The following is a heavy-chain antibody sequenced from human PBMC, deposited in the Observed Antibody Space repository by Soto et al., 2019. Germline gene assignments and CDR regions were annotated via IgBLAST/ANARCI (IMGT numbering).Heavy chain of an antibody. Sequence: QVQLVESGGGVVQPGRSLRLSCAASGFTFSTYALHWDRQAPGRWLEGVAVILDDGSKKDYADSVKGRFSISRDNSKNTVYMQMNSLRAEDTAVYYCARVNIAWNDVGAMDVWGQGTTVTVSS. CDR3: ARVNIAWNDVGAMDV. CDR1: GFTFSTYA. J-gene: IGHJ6*02. D-gene: IGHD1-1*01. CDR2: ILDDGSKK. V-gene: IGHV3-30-3*01.